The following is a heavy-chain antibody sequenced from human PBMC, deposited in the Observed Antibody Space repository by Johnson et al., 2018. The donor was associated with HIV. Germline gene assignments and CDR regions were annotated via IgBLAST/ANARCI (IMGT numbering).Heavy chain of an antibody. CDR3: ARGIGAAADPDAFDI. V-gene: IGHV3-66*01. CDR1: GFTVSSNY. J-gene: IGHJ3*02. Sequence: MLLVESGGGLVQPGGSLRLSCAASGFTVSSNYMSWVRQAPGKGLEWVSLIYSDSSTYYADSVKGKLTISRDNSKNTVYLQMNSLRAEDTAVYYCARGIGAAADPDAFDIWGQGTLVSVSS. D-gene: IGHD2-15*01. CDR2: IYSDSST.